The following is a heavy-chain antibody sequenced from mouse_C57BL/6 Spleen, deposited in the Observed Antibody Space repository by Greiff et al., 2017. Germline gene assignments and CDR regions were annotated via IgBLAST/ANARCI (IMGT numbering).Heavy chain of an antibody. Sequence: QVQLQQPGAELVRPGSSVKLSCKASGYTFTSYWMHWVKQRPIQGLEWIGNIDPSDSETHYNQKFKDKATLTGDNSSSAAYMQLSSLTSEDAAVYYSARGAYYFDYWGQGTTLTVSS. CDR1: GYTFTSYW. J-gene: IGHJ2*01. CDR2: IDPSDSET. CDR3: ARGAYYFDY. V-gene: IGHV1-52*01.